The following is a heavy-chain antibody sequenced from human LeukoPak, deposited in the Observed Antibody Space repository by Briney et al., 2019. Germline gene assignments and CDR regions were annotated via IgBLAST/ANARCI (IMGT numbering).Heavy chain of an antibody. CDR2: INWNGGST. J-gene: IGHJ6*02. V-gene: IGHV3-20*04. D-gene: IGHD3-22*01. CDR1: GFTFDDYG. Sequence: PGGSLRLSCAASGFTFDDYGMSWVRQAPGKGLEWVSGINWNGGSTGYADSVKGRFTISRDNAKNSLYLQMNSLRAEETAMYYCARDLNYYDSSTYDPYYGMDVWGQGTTVTVSS. CDR3: ARDLNYYDSSTYDPYYGMDV.